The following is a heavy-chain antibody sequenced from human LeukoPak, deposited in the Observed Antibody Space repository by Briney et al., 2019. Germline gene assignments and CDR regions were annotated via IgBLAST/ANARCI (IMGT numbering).Heavy chain of an antibody. V-gene: IGHV1-2*04. J-gene: IGHJ4*02. CDR1: GYTFTGYY. Sequence: VASVKGSCKASGYTFTGYYMHWVRQAPGQGLEWMGWINPNSCGTNYAQKFQGWVTMTRDTSISTAYMELSRLRSDDTAVYYCARDLEGYCSGGSCYNLVGFDYWGQGTLVTVSS. CDR3: ARDLEGYCSGGSCYNLVGFDY. CDR2: INPNSCGT. D-gene: IGHD2-15*01.